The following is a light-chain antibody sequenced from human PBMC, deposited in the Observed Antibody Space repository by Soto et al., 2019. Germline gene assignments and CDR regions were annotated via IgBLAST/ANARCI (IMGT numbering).Light chain of an antibody. Sequence: QSVLTQPASVSGSPGQSITISCTGTSSDVGGYNYVSWYQQHPGKAPKLMIYEVSNRPSGVSNRFSGSKSGNTDSLTISGLQAEDEADYYCSSFTSSSTLPYVFGTGTKVTVL. CDR1: SSDVGGYNY. CDR3: SSFTSSSTLPYV. CDR2: EVS. V-gene: IGLV2-14*01. J-gene: IGLJ1*01.